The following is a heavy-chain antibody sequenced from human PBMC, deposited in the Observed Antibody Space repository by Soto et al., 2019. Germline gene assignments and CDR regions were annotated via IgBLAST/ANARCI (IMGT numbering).Heavy chain of an antibody. CDR2: IYTSGST. Sequence: QVQLQESGPGLVKPSETLSLTCTVSGGSISSYYWSWIRQPAGKGLEWIGRIYTSGSTNYNPSLKSRVTMSVDTSKTQFSLKLSSVTAADAAVYYCARDLPTTVTTYFDLWGRGTLVTVSS. V-gene: IGHV4-4*07. J-gene: IGHJ2*01. CDR3: ARDLPTTVTTYFDL. CDR1: GGSISSYY. D-gene: IGHD4-17*01.